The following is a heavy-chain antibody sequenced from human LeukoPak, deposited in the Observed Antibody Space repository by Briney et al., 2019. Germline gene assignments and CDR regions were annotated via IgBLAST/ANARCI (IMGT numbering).Heavy chain of an antibody. D-gene: IGHD2-15*01. CDR3: ASQDEYYFDY. Sequence: GASVKVSCKASGGTFSSYAISWVRQAPGQGLEWMGGIIPIFGTANYAQKFQGRVTITADESTSTAYMELSSLRSEDTAVYYCASQDEYYFDYWGQGTLVTVSS. CDR2: IIPIFGTA. V-gene: IGHV1-69*13. CDR1: GGTFSSYA. J-gene: IGHJ4*02.